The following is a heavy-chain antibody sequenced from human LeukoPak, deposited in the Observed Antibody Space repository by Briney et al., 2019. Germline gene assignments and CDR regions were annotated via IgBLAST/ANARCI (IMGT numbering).Heavy chain of an antibody. Sequence: SETLSLTCTVSGGSISSGSYYWSWIRQPAGKGLEWIGRIYTSGSTNYNPSLKSRVTISVDTSKNQFSLKLSSVTAADTAVYYCARGIAAAGHYYYYYMDVWGKGTTVTVSS. J-gene: IGHJ6*03. CDR3: ARGIAAAGHYYYYYMDV. CDR2: IYTSGST. CDR1: GGSISSGSYY. V-gene: IGHV4-61*02. D-gene: IGHD6-13*01.